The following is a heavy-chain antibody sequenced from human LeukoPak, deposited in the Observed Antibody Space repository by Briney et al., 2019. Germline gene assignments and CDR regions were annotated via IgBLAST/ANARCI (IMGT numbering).Heavy chain of an antibody. CDR1: GGSISSSSYY. D-gene: IGHD6-25*01. J-gene: IGHJ4*02. Sequence: PSETLSLTCAVSGGSISSSSYYWGWIRQPPGKGLEWIGSIYYSGSTYYNPSLKSRVTISVDTSKNQFSLKLSSVTAADTAVYYCAREKKQGLLSARLGGGFDYWGQGTLVTVSS. CDR2: IYYSGST. CDR3: AREKKQGLLSARLGGGFDY. V-gene: IGHV4-39*02.